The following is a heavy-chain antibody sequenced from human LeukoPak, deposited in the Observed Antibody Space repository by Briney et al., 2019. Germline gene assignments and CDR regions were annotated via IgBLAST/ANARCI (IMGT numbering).Heavy chain of an antibody. J-gene: IGHJ3*02. CDR3: ARKYYYDSSGYYHDAFDI. Sequence: ASVKVSCKASGYTFTSYDINWVRQATGQGLEWMGWMNPNSGNTGYAQKFQGRVTMTRNTSISTAYMELGSLRSEDTAVYYCARKYYYDSSGYYHDAFDIWGQGTMVTVSS. V-gene: IGHV1-8*01. CDR2: MNPNSGNT. CDR1: GYTFTSYD. D-gene: IGHD3-22*01.